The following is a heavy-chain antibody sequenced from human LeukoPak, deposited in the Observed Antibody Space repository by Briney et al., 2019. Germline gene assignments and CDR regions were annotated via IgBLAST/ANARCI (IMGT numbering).Heavy chain of an antibody. CDR3: ARDGSIVVVPAAKGYMDV. V-gene: IGHV3-21*01. CDR1: GFTFSSYS. J-gene: IGHJ6*03. CDR2: ISSSSSYI. D-gene: IGHD2-2*01. Sequence: GGSLRLSCAASGFTFSSYSMNWVRQAPGKGLEWVSSISSSSSYIYYADSVKGRFTISRDNAKNSLYLQMNSLGAEDTAVYYCARDGSIVVVPAAKGYMDVWGKGTTVTVSS.